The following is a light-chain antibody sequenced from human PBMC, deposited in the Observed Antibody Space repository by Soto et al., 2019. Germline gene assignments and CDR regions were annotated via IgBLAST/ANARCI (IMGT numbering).Light chain of an antibody. Sequence: SQMTQSPSTLSASVGDRVTITCRASQSISSWLAWYHQKPGKAPKLLIYKASSLESGVPSRFSGSGSGTEFTLTISSLQPDDFATYYCQQYNSYSPLTFGGGTKVDIK. CDR3: QQYNSYSPLT. CDR1: QSISSW. J-gene: IGKJ4*01. CDR2: KAS. V-gene: IGKV1-5*03.